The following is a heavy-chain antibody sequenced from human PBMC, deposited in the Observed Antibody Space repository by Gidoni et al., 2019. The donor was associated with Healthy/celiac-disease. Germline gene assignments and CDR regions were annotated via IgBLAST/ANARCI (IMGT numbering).Heavy chain of an antibody. CDR1: GFTFSRHW. Sequence: EVQLVESWGGLVQPGGSLRLSCEAPGFTFSRHWISWVRQAPGKGLGGVAHIKQDGSEKYYVDSVKGRFTISRDNAKNSRYLQMNSLRAEDTAVYYCAREDDSSGYYYFYRDAFDIWGQGTMVTFSS. CDR3: AREDDSSGYYYFYRDAFDI. V-gene: IGHV3-7*03. J-gene: IGHJ3*02. D-gene: IGHD3-22*01. CDR2: IKQDGSEK.